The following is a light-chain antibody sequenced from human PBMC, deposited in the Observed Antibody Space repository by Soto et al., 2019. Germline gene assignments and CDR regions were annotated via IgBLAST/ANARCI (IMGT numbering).Light chain of an antibody. V-gene: IGKV1-39*01. CDR1: QSISTW. CDR2: DAS. Sequence: DIRMTQSPSTLSASVGDRVTITCRASQSISTWLAWYQQKPGRAPKLLIYDASNLESGVPSRFSGSGSGTDFTLTISSLQPEDFATYYCQQSYSTLRTFGGGTKVDI. J-gene: IGKJ4*01. CDR3: QQSYSTLRT.